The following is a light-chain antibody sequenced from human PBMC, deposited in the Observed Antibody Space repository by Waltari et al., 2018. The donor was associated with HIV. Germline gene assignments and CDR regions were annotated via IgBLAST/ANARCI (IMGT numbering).Light chain of an antibody. CDR3: ATWDDSLNGPV. Sequence: QSVLTQPPSASGTPGQRVTISCSGSISNIGSKTVTWYQQLQVTAPKLLTYPTNQRPSGVPDRFPGSKSGASASLAISGLQSDDEADYYCATWDDSLNGPVFGGGTKLTVL. J-gene: IGLJ3*02. CDR2: PTN. CDR1: ISNIGSKT. V-gene: IGLV1-44*01.